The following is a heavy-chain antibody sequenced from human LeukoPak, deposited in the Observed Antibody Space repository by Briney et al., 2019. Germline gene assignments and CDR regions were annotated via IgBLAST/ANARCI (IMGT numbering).Heavy chain of an antibody. CDR1: GFTLSNYG. CDR2: IKGGDT. D-gene: IGHD1-26*01. V-gene: IGHV3-23*01. J-gene: IGHJ4*02. CDR3: AKDRGSQHWAFDY. Sequence: PGGSLRISCAASGFTLSNYGMVWVRQAPGKGLQWVSSIKGGDTAYADSVRGRFTISRDISKNMVYLQMNSLRAEDTAVYYCAKDRGSQHWAFDYWGQGTLVTVSS.